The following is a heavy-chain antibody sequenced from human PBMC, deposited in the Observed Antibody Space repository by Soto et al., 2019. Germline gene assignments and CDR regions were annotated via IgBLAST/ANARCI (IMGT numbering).Heavy chain of an antibody. V-gene: IGHV3-11*05. CDR1: GFTFSDYY. CDR2: ISSSSSYT. D-gene: IGHD5-18*01. Sequence: GGSLRLSCAASGFTFSDYYMSWIRQAPGKGLEWVSYISSSSSYTNYADSVKGRFTISRDNAKNSLYLQMNSLRAEDTAVYYCARGPVDTAMAYYYYRMDVWGQGTTVTVSS. CDR3: ARGPVDTAMAYYYYRMDV. J-gene: IGHJ6*02.